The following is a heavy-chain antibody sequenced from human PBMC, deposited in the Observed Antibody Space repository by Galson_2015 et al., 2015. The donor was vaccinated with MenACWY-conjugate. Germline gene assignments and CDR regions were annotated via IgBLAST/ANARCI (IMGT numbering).Heavy chain of an antibody. J-gene: IGHJ4*02. CDR2: ISSSSSYI. CDR3: ARERQLSGDGVGY. V-gene: IGHV3-21*01. D-gene: IGHD2-21*02. Sequence: SLRLSCAASGFTFSSYSMNWVRQAPGKGLEWVSSISSSSSYIYYADSVKGRFTISRDNAKNSLYLQMNSLRAEDTAVYYCARERQLSGDGVGYWGQGTLVAVSS. CDR1: GFTFSSYS.